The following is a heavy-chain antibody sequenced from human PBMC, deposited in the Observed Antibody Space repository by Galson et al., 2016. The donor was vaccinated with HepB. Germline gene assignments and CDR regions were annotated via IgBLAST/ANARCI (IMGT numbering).Heavy chain of an antibody. CDR2: IGRAGDGI. Sequence: SLRLSCAATGFTLSNYVMSWVRQAPGKGLEWVAGIGRAGDGISYAGYVKGRFTISRDNSKNTLFPKMNSLRVEDTAVYYGAKDREDSGDYAFDSWGQGTLVTVSS. CDR3: AKDREDSGDYAFDS. V-gene: IGHV3-23*01. D-gene: IGHD4-17*01. CDR1: GFTLSNYV. J-gene: IGHJ4*02.